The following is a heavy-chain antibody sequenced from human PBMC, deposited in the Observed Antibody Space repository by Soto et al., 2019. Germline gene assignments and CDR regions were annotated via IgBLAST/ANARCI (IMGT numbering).Heavy chain of an antibody. Sequence: EVQLVESGGGLVKPGGSLRLSCAASGFTFSDYGMHWVRQAPGKGLEWVSSISNNSRYIYYADSVKGRFTISRDNAKNSLYLQMNSLRAEDTAVYYCARDFHFKQWLVILGLDHWGQGTLVTVSS. CDR1: GFTFSDYG. CDR3: ARDFHFKQWLVILGLDH. J-gene: IGHJ4*02. CDR2: ISNNSRYI. V-gene: IGHV3-21*01. D-gene: IGHD6-19*01.